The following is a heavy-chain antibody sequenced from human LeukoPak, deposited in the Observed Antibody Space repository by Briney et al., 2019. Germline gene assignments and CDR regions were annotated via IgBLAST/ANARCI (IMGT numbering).Heavy chain of an antibody. V-gene: IGHV1-69*01. Sequence: SVKVSFKASGGTFISYAISWVRQAPGQGLEWMGGIIPIFGTANYAQKFQGRVTITADESTSTAYMELSSLRSEDTAVYYCARGGSWYYDSSGRYYFDYWGQGTLVTVSS. CDR1: GGTFISYA. CDR2: IIPIFGTA. CDR3: ARGGSWYYDSSGRYYFDY. J-gene: IGHJ4*02. D-gene: IGHD3-22*01.